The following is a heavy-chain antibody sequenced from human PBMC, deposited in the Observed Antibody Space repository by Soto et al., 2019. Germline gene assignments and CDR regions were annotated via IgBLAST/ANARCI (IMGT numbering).Heavy chain of an antibody. J-gene: IGHJ3*02. CDR1: GGTFSSYA. V-gene: IGHV1-69*13. CDR3: ARDRQQLVADAFDI. Sequence: SVKVSCKASGGTFSSYAISWVRQAPGQGLEWMGGIIPIFGTANYAQKFQGRVTITADESTSTAYMELSSLRSEDTAVYYCARDRQQLVADAFDIWGQGTMVTVS. D-gene: IGHD6-13*01. CDR2: IIPIFGTA.